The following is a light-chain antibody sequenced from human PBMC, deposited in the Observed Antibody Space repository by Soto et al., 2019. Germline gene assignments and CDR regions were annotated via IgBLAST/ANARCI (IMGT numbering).Light chain of an antibody. J-gene: IGLJ1*01. CDR3: CAYTTSNTSQIV. CDR2: DVS. V-gene: IGLV2-14*01. CDR1: SSDVGGYNY. Sequence: QSALTQPASVSGSPGQSITISCTGTSSDVGGYNYVSWYQQHPGKAPKFMIYDVSNRPSGVSNRVSGSKSGNTASLTISGLQAEEEADYYCCAYTTSNTSQIVFGTGTKLTAL.